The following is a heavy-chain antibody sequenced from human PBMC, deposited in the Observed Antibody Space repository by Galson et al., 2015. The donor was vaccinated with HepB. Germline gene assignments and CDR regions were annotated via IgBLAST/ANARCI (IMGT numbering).Heavy chain of an antibody. V-gene: IGHV3-30*18. CDR3: AKDRSIAAAGAVDVFDI. Sequence: SLRLSCAASGFTFSSFGMHWVRQAPGKGLDWVAVISYDGSNKYYTESVKGRFTISRDNSKNTLYLQMNGLRVEDTAVYYCAKDRSIAAAGAVDVFDIWGQGTMVTVSS. CDR1: GFTFSSFG. J-gene: IGHJ3*02. D-gene: IGHD6-13*01. CDR2: ISYDGSNK.